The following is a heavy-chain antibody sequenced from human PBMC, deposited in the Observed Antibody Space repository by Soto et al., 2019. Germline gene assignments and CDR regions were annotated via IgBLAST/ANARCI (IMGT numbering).Heavy chain of an antibody. Sequence: QVQLVESGGGVVQPGRSLRLSCAASGFTFSSYGMHWVRQAPGKGLEWVAVISYDGSNKYYADSVKGRFTISRDNSKNTLYLQMNSLRAEDTAVYYCAKDRGHNWNYGYYGMDVWGQGTTVTVSS. CDR3: AKDRGHNWNYGYYGMDV. J-gene: IGHJ6*02. CDR1: GFTFSSYG. CDR2: ISYDGSNK. D-gene: IGHD1-20*01. V-gene: IGHV3-30*18.